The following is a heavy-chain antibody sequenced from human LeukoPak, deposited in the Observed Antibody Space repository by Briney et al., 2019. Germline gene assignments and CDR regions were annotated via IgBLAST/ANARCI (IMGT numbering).Heavy chain of an antibody. Sequence: SETLSLTCAVYGGSFSGYYWSWIRQPPGKGLEWIGEINHSGSTNYNPSLKSRVTISVDTSKNQFSLKLSSVTAADTAVYYCARRLICGSYRHLDYWGQGTLVTVSS. D-gene: IGHD1-26*01. CDR2: INHSGST. CDR3: ARRLICGSYRHLDY. CDR1: GGSFSGYY. J-gene: IGHJ4*02. V-gene: IGHV4-34*01.